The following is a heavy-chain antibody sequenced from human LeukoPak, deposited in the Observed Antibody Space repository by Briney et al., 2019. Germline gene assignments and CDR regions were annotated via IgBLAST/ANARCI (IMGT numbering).Heavy chain of an antibody. CDR1: GFTFSSYG. D-gene: IGHD3-9*01. CDR2: IRYDGSNQ. Sequence: GGSLRLSCAASGFTFSSYGMHWVRQAPGKGLERVAFIRYDGSNQYYADSVKGRFTISRDNSKNTLYLQMNGLRPEDTAVYYCARELLYYDILTGYPGQHAFDIWGQGTMVTVSS. J-gene: IGHJ3*02. CDR3: ARELLYYDILTGYPGQHAFDI. V-gene: IGHV3-30*02.